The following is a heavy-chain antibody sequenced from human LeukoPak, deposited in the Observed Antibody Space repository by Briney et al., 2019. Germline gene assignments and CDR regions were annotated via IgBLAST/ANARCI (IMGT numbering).Heavy chain of an antibody. D-gene: IGHD1-26*01. J-gene: IGHJ4*02. CDR3: ASQSSGSSTRAPDI. CDR2: IRSSSRTK. CDR1: GGTFSSYS. Sequence: GGSLRLSCATPGGTFSSYSLSWVRQAPGKGLEWVSYIRSSSRTKYYADSVKGRFIISRDNANNSLYLQMNSLRAEDTALYCCASQSSGSSTRAPDIGGEGTLVTVLS. V-gene: IGHV3-48*04.